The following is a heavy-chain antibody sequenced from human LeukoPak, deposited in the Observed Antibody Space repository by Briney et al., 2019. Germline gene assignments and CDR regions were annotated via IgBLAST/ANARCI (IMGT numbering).Heavy chain of an antibody. J-gene: IGHJ4*02. CDR1: GGSISSYY. CDR2: IYTSGST. D-gene: IGHD3-3*01. V-gene: IGHV4-4*07. CDR3: AMRDYDFWSGYYFDY. Sequence: SETLSLTCTVSGGSISSYYWSWIRQPAGKGREWIGRIYTSGSTNYNPSLKSGVTMSVDTSKNQFSLKLSSVTAADTAVYYCAMRDYDFWSGYYFDYWGQGTLVTVSS.